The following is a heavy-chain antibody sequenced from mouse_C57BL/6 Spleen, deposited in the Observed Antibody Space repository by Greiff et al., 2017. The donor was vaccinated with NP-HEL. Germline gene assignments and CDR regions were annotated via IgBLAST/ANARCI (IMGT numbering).Heavy chain of an antibody. J-gene: IGHJ4*01. CDR1: GYTFTSYW. CDR2: IYPGSGST. D-gene: IGHD2-10*01. CDR3: ARLPPLLPYAMDY. Sequence: QVQLQQSGAELVKPGASVKMSCKASGYTFTSYWITWVKQRPGQGLEWIGDIYPGSGSTNYNEKFKSKATLTVDTSSSTAYMQLSSLTSEDSAVYYCARLPPLLPYAMDYWGQRTSVTVSS. V-gene: IGHV1-55*01.